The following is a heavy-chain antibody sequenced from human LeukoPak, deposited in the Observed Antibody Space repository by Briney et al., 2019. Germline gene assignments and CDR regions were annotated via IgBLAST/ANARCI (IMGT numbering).Heavy chain of an antibody. CDR3: ATGEMAAAAGY. J-gene: IGHJ4*02. D-gene: IGHD6-13*01. CDR1: GYSFTSYG. CDR2: MSAYNGKT. Sequence: ASVKVSCKASGYSFTSYGFNWVRQAPGQGLEWMGWMSAYNGKTNYAHSLQGRVTVTADTSTSTAYMELSSLRSEDTAVYYCATGEMAAAAGYWGQGTLVTVSS. V-gene: IGHV1-18*01.